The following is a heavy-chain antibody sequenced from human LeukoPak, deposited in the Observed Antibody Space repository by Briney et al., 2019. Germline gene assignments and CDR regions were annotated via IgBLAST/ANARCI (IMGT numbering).Heavy chain of an antibody. J-gene: IGHJ3*02. Sequence: GGSLRLSCAASKFAFSSYAMSWIRQAPGKGLEWVSAISGGGGNTYYADSVKGRFTISRDNSKNTLYLQMNSLRAEDTAVYYCGKNRYSGSLSPFDIWGQGTMVTVSS. CDR2: ISGGGGNT. D-gene: IGHD1-26*01. CDR1: KFAFSSYA. CDR3: GKNRYSGSLSPFDI. V-gene: IGHV3-23*01.